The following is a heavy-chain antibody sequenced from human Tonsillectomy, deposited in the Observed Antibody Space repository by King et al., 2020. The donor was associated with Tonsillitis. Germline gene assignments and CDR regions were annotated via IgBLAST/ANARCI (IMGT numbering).Heavy chain of an antibody. CDR1: GFTFSSYG. CDR2: ISYHGSNK. Sequence: VQLVESGGGVVQPGRSLRLSCAASGFTFSSYGMHWVRQAPGKGLEWVALISYHGSNKYYVDSVKGRFTISRDNSKNKLYLQMNSLRAEDTAVYYCSRGPDYDILTGPNYYYYGMDVWGQGTTVTVSS. D-gene: IGHD3-9*01. V-gene: IGHV3-33*05. J-gene: IGHJ6*02. CDR3: SRGPDYDILTGPNYYYYGMDV.